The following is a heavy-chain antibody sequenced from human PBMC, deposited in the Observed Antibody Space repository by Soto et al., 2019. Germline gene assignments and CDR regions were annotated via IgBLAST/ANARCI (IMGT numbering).Heavy chain of an antibody. V-gene: IGHV4-31*03. D-gene: IGHD3-10*01. J-gene: IGHJ6*02. CDR1: GVSISSGGYY. CDR3: ARDSWLWFGEFYYYYGMDV. CDR2: IYYSGST. Sequence: SETLSLTCTVSGVSISSGGYYWSWIRQHPGKGLEWIGYIYYSGSTYYNPSLKSRVTISVDTSKNQFSLKLSSVTAADTAVYYCARDSWLWFGEFYYYYGMDVWGQGTTVTVSS.